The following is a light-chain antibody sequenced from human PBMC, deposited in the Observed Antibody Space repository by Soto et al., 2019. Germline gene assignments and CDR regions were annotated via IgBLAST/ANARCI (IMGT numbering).Light chain of an antibody. J-gene: IGLJ1*01. V-gene: IGLV2-14*01. CDR2: EVS. CDR1: SSDVGGYDY. CDR3: SSYTSSSTL. Sequence: QSALTQPASVSGSPGQSITISCTGTSSDVGGYDYVSWYQLHPGKAPKLMIYEVSDRPSGISSRFSGSKSGNTASLTISGLQTEDEADYYCSSYTSSSTLFGTGTKVTVL.